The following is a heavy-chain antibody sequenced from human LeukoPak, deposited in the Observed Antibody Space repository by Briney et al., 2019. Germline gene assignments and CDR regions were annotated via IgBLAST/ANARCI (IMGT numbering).Heavy chain of an antibody. V-gene: IGHV3-7*01. Sequence: GGSLRLSCAASGFTFSSYWMSWVRQAPGKGLEWVANIKQDGSEKYYVDSVKGRFTISRDNAKNSLYLQMNSPRAEDTAVYYCARVVYYYDSSGVGYWGQGTLVTVSS. J-gene: IGHJ4*02. CDR2: IKQDGSEK. CDR3: ARVVYYYDSSGVGY. D-gene: IGHD3-22*01. CDR1: GFTFSSYW.